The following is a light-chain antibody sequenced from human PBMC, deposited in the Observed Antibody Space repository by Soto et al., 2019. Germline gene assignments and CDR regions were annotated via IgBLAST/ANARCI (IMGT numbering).Light chain of an antibody. CDR3: QQYGSSFAT. J-gene: IGKJ1*01. CDR2: GAS. V-gene: IGKV3-20*01. CDR1: QSVSSN. Sequence: EIVLTQSPGTLSLSPGERATLSCRASQSVSSNLAWYRQTPGQAPRLLIYGASTRATDTPARFSGSGSGTDFTLTISRXXXADFAVYYCQQYGSSFATFGQGTQVE.